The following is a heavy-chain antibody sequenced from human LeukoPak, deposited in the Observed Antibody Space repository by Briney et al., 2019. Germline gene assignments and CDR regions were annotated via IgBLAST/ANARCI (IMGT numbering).Heavy chain of an antibody. CDR3: TTDLSY. CDR1: GFTFNRYG. J-gene: IGHJ4*02. V-gene: IGHV3-15*01. Sequence: GGALRLSCAASGFTFNRYGMSWVRQAPGKGLEWVGRIKSKTDGGTTDYAAPVKGRFTISRDDSKTTLYLQMNSLKTEDTAVYYCTTDLSYWGQGTLVTVSS. CDR2: IKSKTDGGTT.